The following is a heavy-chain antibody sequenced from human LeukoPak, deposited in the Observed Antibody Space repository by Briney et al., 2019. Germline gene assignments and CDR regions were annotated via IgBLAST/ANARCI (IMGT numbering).Heavy chain of an antibody. V-gene: IGHV4-59*08. J-gene: IGHJ5*02. CDR2: IYYSGST. CDR1: GGSISSYY. Sequence: SETLSLTCTVSGGSISSYYWSWIRQPPGKGLEWIGYIYYSGSTNYNPSLMSRVTISVDTSKNQFSLKLSSVTAADTAVYYCARHFSGSTNWFDPWGQGTLVTVSS. CDR3: ARHFSGSTNWFDP. D-gene: IGHD2/OR15-2a*01.